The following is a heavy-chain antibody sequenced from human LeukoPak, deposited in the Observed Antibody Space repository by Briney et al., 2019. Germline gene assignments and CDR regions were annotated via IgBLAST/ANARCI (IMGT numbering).Heavy chain of an antibody. D-gene: IGHD3-16*02. CDR3: ARSIGGVIVEDAFDI. CDR2: IYYSGST. J-gene: IGHJ3*02. V-gene: IGHV4-59*01. Sequence: SETLSLTCTVSGGSISSYYWSWIRQPPGKGLEWIGYIYYSGSTNYNPSLKSRVTISVDTSKSQFSLKLSSVTAADTAVYYCARSIGGVIVEDAFDIWGQGTMVTVSS. CDR1: GGSISSYY.